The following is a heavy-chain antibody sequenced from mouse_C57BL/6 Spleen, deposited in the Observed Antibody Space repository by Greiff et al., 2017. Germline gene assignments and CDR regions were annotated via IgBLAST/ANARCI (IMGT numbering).Heavy chain of an antibody. Sequence: QVQLQQPGAELVRPGSSVKLSCKASGYTFTSYWMHWVKQRPIQGLEWIGNIDPSDSETHYNQKFKDKATLTVDKSSSTAYMQLSSLTSEDSAVYYCAREKENGNPYYFDDWGKGTTLTVSS. J-gene: IGHJ2*01. CDR2: IDPSDSET. CDR1: GYTFTSYW. CDR3: AREKENGNPYYFDD. V-gene: IGHV1-52*01. D-gene: IGHD2-1*01.